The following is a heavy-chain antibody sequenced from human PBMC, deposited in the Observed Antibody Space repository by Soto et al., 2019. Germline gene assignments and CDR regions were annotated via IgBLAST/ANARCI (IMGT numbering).Heavy chain of an antibody. CDR2: IYYSGST. V-gene: IGHV4-59*04. CDR1: GGSISSYY. Sequence: PSETLSLTCTVSGGSISSYYWSWIRQPPGKGLEWIGYIYYSGSTYYNPSLKSRVTISVDTSKNQFSLKLSSVTAADTAVYYCARLWFGEFVYYGMDVWGQGTTVTVSS. D-gene: IGHD3-10*01. J-gene: IGHJ6*02. CDR3: ARLWFGEFVYYGMDV.